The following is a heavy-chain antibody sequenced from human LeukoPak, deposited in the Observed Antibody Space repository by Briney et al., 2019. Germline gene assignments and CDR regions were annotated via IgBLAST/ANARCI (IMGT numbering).Heavy chain of an antibody. J-gene: IGHJ4*02. CDR3: TTASRGPQDY. CDR1: GITLSNYG. CDR2: IGDSGGST. D-gene: IGHD3-10*01. V-gene: IGHV3-23*01. Sequence: GGSLRLSCAVSGITLSNYGMTWVRQAPGKGLEWVAGIGDSGGSTNYADSVKGRFTISRDNPKNTLYLQMNSLKTEDTAVYYCTTASRGPQDYWGQGTLVTVSS.